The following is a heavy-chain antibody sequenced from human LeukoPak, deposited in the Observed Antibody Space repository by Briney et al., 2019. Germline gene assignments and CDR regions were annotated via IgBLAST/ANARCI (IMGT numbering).Heavy chain of an antibody. CDR1: GLSFSSFA. J-gene: IGHJ4*02. CDR3: ARASWVSTADAVR. V-gene: IGHV3-23*01. D-gene: IGHD3-16*01. CDR2: MKGTGET. Sequence: GGSLRLSCAASGLSFSSFAMNWVRQAPARGLEWLSSMKGTGETIYADSVRGRCTLFRDGSRNTVYLQLNNLRVEDTAVYYCARASWVSTADAVRWGQGTVVTVSS.